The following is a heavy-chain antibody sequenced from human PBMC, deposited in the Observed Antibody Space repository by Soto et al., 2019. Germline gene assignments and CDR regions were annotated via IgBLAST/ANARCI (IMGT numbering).Heavy chain of an antibody. CDR1: GGIFGSHG. J-gene: IGHJ3*01. D-gene: IGHD3-22*01. CDR3: VRDRRIYYSDPHDEFVASDYGV. CDR2: FIPIFRTL. V-gene: IGHV1-69*01. Sequence: QVQLIQSEAEVKKPGSSVRVSCTASGGIFGSHGFSWVRQAPGQRLEWVGGFIPIFRTLTYTEKFHARVRIAADESTNTVYLDVSSLTSEDTAVYYCVRDRRIYYSDPHDEFVASDYGVWGQGTMVSVSS.